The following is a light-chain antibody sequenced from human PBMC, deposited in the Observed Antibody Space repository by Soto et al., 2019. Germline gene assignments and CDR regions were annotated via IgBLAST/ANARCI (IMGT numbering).Light chain of an antibody. J-gene: IGKJ4*01. CDR3: QQYHSYPFT. Sequence: DIQMTQSPSTLSASVGDRVTITCRASQSINNWLAWYQQKPGKAPEFLIYDASNLESGVPSRFSGSGSGTEFTLTISSLQPDDFATYYCQQYHSYPFTFGGGTKVDIK. CDR2: DAS. CDR1: QSINNW. V-gene: IGKV1-5*01.